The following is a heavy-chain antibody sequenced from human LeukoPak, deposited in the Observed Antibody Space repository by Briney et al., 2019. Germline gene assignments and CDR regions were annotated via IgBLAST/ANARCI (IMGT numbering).Heavy chain of an antibody. CDR2: IYYSGST. CDR1: GGSISSYY. J-gene: IGHJ4*02. D-gene: IGHD3-3*01. Sequence: SETLSLTCTVSGGSISSYYWSWIRQPPGKGLEWIGYIYYSGSTNYNPSFKSRVTISVDTSKNQFSLKLSSVTAADTAVYYCARDRAGRFGVVQFDYWGQGTLVTVSS. V-gene: IGHV4-59*01. CDR3: ARDRAGRFGVVQFDY.